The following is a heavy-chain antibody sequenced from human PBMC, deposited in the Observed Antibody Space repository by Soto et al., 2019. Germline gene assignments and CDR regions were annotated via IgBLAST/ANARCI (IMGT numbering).Heavy chain of an antibody. V-gene: IGHV3-7*03. CDR2: IKEDGSEK. J-gene: IGHJ5*02. CDR1: GFILRNYW. D-gene: IGHD3-16*02. Sequence: HPGGSLRLSCADSGFILRNYWMSWVRQAPGMGLQWVASIKEDGSEKYYVDPVKGRFTISRENAKNSLYLQMNSLRAEDTAVYYCARYRSLDPCGEVIMVTVYS. CDR3: ARYRSLDP.